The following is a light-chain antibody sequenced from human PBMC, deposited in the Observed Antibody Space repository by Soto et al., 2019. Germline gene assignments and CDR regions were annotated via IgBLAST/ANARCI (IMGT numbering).Light chain of an antibody. V-gene: IGLV2-14*01. CDR1: SSDVGGYNY. CDR3: VLYMSTGIWV. J-gene: IGLJ3*02. CDR2: EVS. Sequence: QSALTQPASVSGSPGQSITISCTGTSSDVGGYNYVSWYQQHPGKAPKLMIYEVSNRPSGVSNRFSGSKSGNTASLTISGLQAEDEADYYCVLYMSTGIWVFGGGTKLTVL.